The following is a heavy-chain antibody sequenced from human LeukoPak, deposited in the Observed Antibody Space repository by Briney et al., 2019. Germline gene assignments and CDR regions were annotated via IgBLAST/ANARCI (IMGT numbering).Heavy chain of an antibody. CDR3: ARREVWSGSNWFDP. CDR2: IYHSGST. V-gene: IGHV4-59*12. J-gene: IGHJ5*02. D-gene: IGHD3-3*01. CDR1: GGSISSYY. Sequence: SETLSLTCTVSGGSISSYYWSWIRQPPGKGLEWIGEIYHSGSTNYNPSLKSRVTISVDKSKNQFSLKLSSVTAADTAVYYCARREVWSGSNWFDPWGQGTLVTVSS.